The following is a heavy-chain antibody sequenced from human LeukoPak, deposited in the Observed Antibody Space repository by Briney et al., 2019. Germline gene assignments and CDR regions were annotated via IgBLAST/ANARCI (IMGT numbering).Heavy chain of an antibody. Sequence: GGSLRLSCAASGFTFSSYAMSWVRQAPGKGLEWVSAISDSGGSTYYADSVKGRFTISRDNSKNTLYLQMNSLRAEDTAVYYCANENYYGSGSYADHWGQGTLVTVSS. CDR3: ANENYYGSGSYADH. V-gene: IGHV3-23*01. CDR1: GFTFSSYA. J-gene: IGHJ4*02. D-gene: IGHD3-10*01. CDR2: ISDSGGST.